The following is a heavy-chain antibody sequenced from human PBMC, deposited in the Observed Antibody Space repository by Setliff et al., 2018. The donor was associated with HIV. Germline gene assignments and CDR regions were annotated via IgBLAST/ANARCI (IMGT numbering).Heavy chain of an antibody. D-gene: IGHD3-3*01. V-gene: IGHV4-59*11. CDR3: ARLSIFGVASKGWFDP. CDR2: IYYSGTT. J-gene: IGHJ5*02. CDR1: GGSISSQY. Sequence: SETLSLTCTVSGGSISSQYWSWIRQPQGKGLEWIGYIYYSGTTHYNPSLKSRVGMSVDTSKNQFSLDLTSVTPADTAVYYCARLSIFGVASKGWFDPWGQGTLVTVSS.